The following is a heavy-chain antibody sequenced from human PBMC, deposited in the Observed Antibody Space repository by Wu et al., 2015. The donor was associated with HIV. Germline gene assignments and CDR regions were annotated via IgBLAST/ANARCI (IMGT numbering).Heavy chain of an antibody. J-gene: IGHJ6*02. V-gene: IGHV1-2*02. CDR2: INPNTGGT. Sequence: QVQLVQSGAEVKKPGASVKVSCKTSGYTFTAYYMQWVRQAPGQGFEWMGWINPNTGGTDFAQKFQGRVTMTRDTSISTVYMGLSGLRSDDTAVYYCCFGRGKYPLDYYFGMDVWGQGTTVIVSS. CDR1: GYTFTAYY. CDR3: CFGRGKYPLDYYFGMDV. D-gene: IGHD2-15*01.